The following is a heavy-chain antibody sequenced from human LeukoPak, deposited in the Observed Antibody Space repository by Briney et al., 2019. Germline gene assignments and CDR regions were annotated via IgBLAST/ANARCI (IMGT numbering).Heavy chain of an antibody. CDR2: ISAYNGNT. J-gene: IGHJ4*02. D-gene: IGHD2-15*01. CDR3: ARFRCFYGSCYPDY. V-gene: IGHV1-18*01. Sequence: ASVKVSCKASGYTFTSYGISWVRQAPGQGLEWMGWISAYNGNTNYARKLQGRVTMTTDTSTSTAYMELRSLRSDDTAVYYCARFRCFYGSCYPDYWGQGTLVTVSS. CDR1: GYTFTSYG.